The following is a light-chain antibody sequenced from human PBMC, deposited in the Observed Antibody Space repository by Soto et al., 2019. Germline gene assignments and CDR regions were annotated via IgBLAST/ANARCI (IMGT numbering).Light chain of an antibody. CDR2: GAS. Sequence: EIVLTQSPGTLSLSPGERATLSCRASQSVSSSYLAWYQQKPGQAPRLIIYGASIRATGIPDRFSGSGSGTDFTLTISRLDSEDFAVYYCQQYGSSPLTFGGGTKVDIK. J-gene: IGKJ4*01. CDR1: QSVSSSY. V-gene: IGKV3-20*01. CDR3: QQYGSSPLT.